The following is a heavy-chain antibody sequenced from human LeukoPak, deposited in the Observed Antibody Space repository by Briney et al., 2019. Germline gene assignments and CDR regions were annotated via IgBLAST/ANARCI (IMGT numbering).Heavy chain of an antibody. CDR2: IYYSGYT. CDR3: AGVVWLYYYYMDV. CDR1: GGSISSYY. V-gene: IGHV4-59*12. D-gene: IGHD5-12*01. Sequence: SETLSLTCTVSGGSISSYYWSWIRQPPGKGLEWIGDIYYSGYTNYNPSLKSRVTISVDTSKNQFSLKLSSVTAADTAVYYCAGVVWLYYYYMDVWGKGTTVTVSS. J-gene: IGHJ6*03.